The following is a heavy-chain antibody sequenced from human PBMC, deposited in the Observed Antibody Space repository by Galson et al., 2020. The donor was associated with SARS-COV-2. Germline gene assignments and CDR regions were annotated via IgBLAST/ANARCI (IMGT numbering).Heavy chain of an antibody. D-gene: IGHD3-9*01. Sequence: GGSLSPTCLASGFPFSDYYITCFRQAPGKGLDWLSYTSSSDTNIYYADSSQVRFTDSRDNAKKSLYLQMNSLGAEATAVYFCARDSLVKGYGNDYSFGMDVWGQGTTVAVSS. J-gene: IGHJ6*02. CDR2: TSSSDTNI. CDR3: ARDSLVKGYGNDYSFGMDV. V-gene: IGHV3-11*01. CDR1: GFPFSDYY.